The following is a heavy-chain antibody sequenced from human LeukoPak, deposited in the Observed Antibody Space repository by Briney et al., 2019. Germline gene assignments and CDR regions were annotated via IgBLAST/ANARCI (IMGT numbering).Heavy chain of an antibody. J-gene: IGHJ4*02. CDR1: VYTFTTYY. CDR3: ARAGVDY. Sequence: ASVKVSCKASVYTFTTYYMHWVRQAPGQGLEWMGIINPSGGSTSYAQKFQGRVTMTRDTSTSTFYMELSSLISEDTAVYYCARAGVDYGAKETLVTVPS. CDR2: INPSGGST. V-gene: IGHV1-46*03. D-gene: IGHD3-10*01.